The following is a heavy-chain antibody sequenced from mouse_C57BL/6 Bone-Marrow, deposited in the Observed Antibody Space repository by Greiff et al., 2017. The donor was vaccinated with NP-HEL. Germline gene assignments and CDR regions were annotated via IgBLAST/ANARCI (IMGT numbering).Heavy chain of an antibody. D-gene: IGHD1-1*01. CDR1: GYAFTNYL. V-gene: IGHV1-54*01. CDR2: INPGSGGT. J-gene: IGHJ2*01. CDR3: ARRDYYGSSYWYYFDY. Sequence: QVQLKQSGAELVRPGTSVKVSCKASGYAFTNYLIEWVKQRPGQGLEWIGVINPGSGGTNYNEKFKGKATLTADKSSSTAYMQLSSLTSEDSAVYFCARRDYYGSSYWYYFDYWGQGTTLTVSS.